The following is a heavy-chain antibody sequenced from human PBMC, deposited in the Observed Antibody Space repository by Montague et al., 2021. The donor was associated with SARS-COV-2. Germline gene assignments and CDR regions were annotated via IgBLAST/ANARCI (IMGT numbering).Heavy chain of an antibody. CDR3: ARGLPVTTLFYYFGMDV. D-gene: IGHD4-11*01. V-gene: IGHV4-34*01. CDR1: GGSFSGNY. Sequence: SETLSLTCAVYGGSFSGNYWGWIRQPPGKGLEWIGEINHYGSTNYNPSLKSRVTMSVDTSEDQFSLKLSSVTAADTAVYYCARGLPVTTLFYYFGMDVWGQGTTVTVSS. J-gene: IGHJ6*02. CDR2: INHYGST.